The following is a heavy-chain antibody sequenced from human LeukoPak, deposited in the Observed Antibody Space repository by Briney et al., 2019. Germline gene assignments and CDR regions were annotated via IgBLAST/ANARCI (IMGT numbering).Heavy chain of an antibody. CDR1: GGTFSSYG. J-gene: IGHJ4*02. CDR2: ISAYNGNT. V-gene: IGHV1-18*01. D-gene: IGHD5-24*01. CDR3: ATPAWLAGGDY. Sequence: ASVKVSCKASGGTFSSYGISWVRQAPGQGLEWMGWISAYNGNTNYAQKLQGRVTMTTDTSTSIAYMELRSLRSDDTAVYYCATPAWLAGGDYWGQGTLVTVSS.